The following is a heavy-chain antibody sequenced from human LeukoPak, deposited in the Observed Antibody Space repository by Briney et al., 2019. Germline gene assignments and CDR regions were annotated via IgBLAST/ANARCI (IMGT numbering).Heavy chain of an antibody. CDR2: IYHSGST. J-gene: IGHJ3*02. CDR1: GYSISSGYY. CDR3: ARGRRFGEFSDAFDI. D-gene: IGHD3-10*01. V-gene: IGHV4-38-2*02. Sequence: PSETLSLTCTVSGYSISSGYYWGWIRQPPGKGLEWIGSIYHSGSTYYNPSLKSRVTISVDTSKNQFSLKLSSVTAADTAVYYCARGRRFGEFSDAFDIWGQGTMVTVSS.